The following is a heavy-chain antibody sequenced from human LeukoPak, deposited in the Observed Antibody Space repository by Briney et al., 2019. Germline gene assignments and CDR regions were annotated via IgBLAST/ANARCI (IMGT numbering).Heavy chain of an antibody. D-gene: IGHD5-18*01. J-gene: IGHJ5*02. CDR3: AKDRLSRGYSYGYFFGWFDP. V-gene: IGHV3-23*01. Sequence: GGSLRLSCAASGFTFSSYGMSWVRQAPGKGLEWVSAISGSGGSTYYADSVKGRFTISRDNSKNTLYLQMNSLRAEDTAVYYCAKDRLSRGYSYGYFFGWFDPWGQGTLVTVSS. CDR2: ISGSGGST. CDR1: GFTFSSYG.